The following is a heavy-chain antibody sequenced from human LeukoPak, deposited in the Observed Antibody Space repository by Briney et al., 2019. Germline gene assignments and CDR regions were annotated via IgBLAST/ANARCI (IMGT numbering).Heavy chain of an antibody. CDR1: GFTFSTYV. CDR3: AKEGGYSGYLDY. V-gene: IGHV3-30*02. J-gene: IGHJ4*02. D-gene: IGHD5-12*01. Sequence: GGSLRLSCAASGFTFSTYVMHWVRQAPGKELEWVALIWYDESNEYYADSMKGRFTVSRDNSRSMMYLQMNSLRAEDTAVYYCAKEGGYSGYLDYWGQGTLVTVSS. CDR2: IWYDESNE.